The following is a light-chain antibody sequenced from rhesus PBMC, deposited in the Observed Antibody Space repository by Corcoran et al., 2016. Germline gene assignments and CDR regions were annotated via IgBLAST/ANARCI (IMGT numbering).Light chain of an antibody. CDR3: QLWASTSQYI. J-gene: IGLJ1*01. Sequence: SYDLTQPPSVSAASGQTAKIPCRGDSIGSSNVHWYQQKPPQAPVLVFYSDRKRPSGIPDRFSGSKSGNTATLPIRRVEAGDEADYYCQLWASTSQYIFGSGTRLTVL. CDR2: SDR. CDR1: SIGSSN. V-gene: IGLV3-25*02.